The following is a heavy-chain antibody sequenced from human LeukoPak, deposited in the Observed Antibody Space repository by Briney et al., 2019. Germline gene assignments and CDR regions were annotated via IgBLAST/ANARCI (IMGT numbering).Heavy chain of an antibody. J-gene: IGHJ4*02. D-gene: IGHD3-9*01. CDR3: ARGGMYYDILTGHYMPGHDFDY. CDR1: GFKFSSYW. CDR2: FNSDGSTT. Sequence: QTGGSLRLSCAASGFKFSSYWMHWVRQAPGKGLVWVSRFNSDGSTTSYADSVKGRFTISRDTAKNTVYLQMNSLRAEDTAVYYCARGGMYYDILTGHYMPGHDFDYWGQGTLVTVSS. V-gene: IGHV3-74*01.